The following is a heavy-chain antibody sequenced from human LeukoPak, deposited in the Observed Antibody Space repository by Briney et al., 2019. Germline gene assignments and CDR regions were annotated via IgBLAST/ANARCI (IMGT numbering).Heavy chain of an antibody. D-gene: IGHD4-17*01. J-gene: IGHJ4*02. CDR3: AREWSYGDYYDY. Sequence: ASVTVSFTVSGYTLTELSMHWVRQAPGQGLEWMGRINPNSGGTNYAQKFQGRVTMTRDTSISTAYMELSRLRSDDTAVYYCAREWSYGDYYDYWGQGTLVTVSS. V-gene: IGHV1-2*06. CDR2: INPNSGGT. CDR1: GYTLTELS.